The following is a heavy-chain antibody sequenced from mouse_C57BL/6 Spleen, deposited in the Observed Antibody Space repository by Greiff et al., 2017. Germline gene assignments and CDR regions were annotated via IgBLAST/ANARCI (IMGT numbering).Heavy chain of an antibody. J-gene: IGHJ1*03. CDR1: GYSFTDYN. CDR2: INPNYGTT. D-gene: IGHD1-1*01. Sequence: EVQLQQSGPELVKPGASVKISCKASGYSFTDYNINWVKQSNGKSLEWIGVINPNYGTTSYNQKFKGKATLTVDQSSSTAYMQLNRVTYEDSAVDYCVRSSIYYYGSRTWYFDVWGTGTTVTVSS. V-gene: IGHV1-39*01. CDR3: VRSSIYYYGSRTWYFDV.